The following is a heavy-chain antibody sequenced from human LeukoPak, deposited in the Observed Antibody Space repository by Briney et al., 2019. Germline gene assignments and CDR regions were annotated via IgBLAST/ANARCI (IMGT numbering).Heavy chain of an antibody. D-gene: IGHD2-15*01. CDR3: ARSARGYCSGGSCQRFDY. V-gene: IGHV1-69*13. J-gene: IGHJ4*02. Sequence: SVKVSCTASGYTFTTYYMHWVRQAPGQGLEWMGGIIPIFGTASYAQKFQGRVTITADESTSTAYMELSSLRSEDTAVYYCARSARGYCSGGSCQRFDYWGQGTLVTVSS. CDR1: GYTFTTYY. CDR2: IIPIFGTA.